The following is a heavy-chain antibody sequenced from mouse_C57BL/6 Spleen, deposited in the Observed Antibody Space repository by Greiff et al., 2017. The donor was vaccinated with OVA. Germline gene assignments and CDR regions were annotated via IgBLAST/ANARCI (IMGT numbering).Heavy chain of an antibody. CDR3: ARDWAFFDY. J-gene: IGHJ2*01. Sequence: EVKLMESEGGLVQPGSSMKLSCTASGFTFSDYYMAWVRQVPEKGLEWVANINYDGSSTYYLDSLKSRFIISRDNAKNILYLQMSSLKSEDTATYYCARDWAFFDYWGQGTTLTVSS. CDR2: INYDGSST. V-gene: IGHV5-16*01. CDR1: GFTFSDYY. D-gene: IGHD4-1*01.